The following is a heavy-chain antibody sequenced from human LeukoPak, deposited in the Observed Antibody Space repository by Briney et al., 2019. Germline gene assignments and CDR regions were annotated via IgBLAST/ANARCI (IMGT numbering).Heavy chain of an antibody. CDR3: AKVLWRDSFDY. CDR2: ISGSGGST. Sequence: GGSLRPSCAASGFTLSSYAMSWARQAPGKGLEWVSAISGSGGSTYYADSVKGRFTISRDNSKNTLYLQMNSLRAEDTAVYYCAKVLWRDSFDYWGQGTLVTVSS. J-gene: IGHJ4*02. V-gene: IGHV3-23*01. D-gene: IGHD2-21*01. CDR1: GFTLSSYA.